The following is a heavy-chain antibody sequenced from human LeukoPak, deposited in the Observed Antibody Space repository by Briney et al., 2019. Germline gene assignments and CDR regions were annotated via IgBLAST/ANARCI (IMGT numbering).Heavy chain of an antibody. D-gene: IGHD2-21*01. CDR1: GGSISSSSYY. CDR3: ARGGGGLWSFDY. J-gene: IGHJ4*02. V-gene: IGHV4-39*01. Sequence: SETLSPTCTVSGGSISSSSYYWGWIRQPPGKGLEWIGSIYYSGSTYYNPSLKSRVTISVDTSKNQFSLKLSSVTAADTAVYYCARGGGGLWSFDYWGQGTLVTVSS. CDR2: IYYSGST.